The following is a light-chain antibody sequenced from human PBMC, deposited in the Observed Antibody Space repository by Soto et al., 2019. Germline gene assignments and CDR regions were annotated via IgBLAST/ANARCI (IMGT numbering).Light chain of an antibody. CDR3: AVWDDSLSVVV. CDR1: TSNIESNF. Sequence: QSVLTQPPSASGTPGQRVTISCSGSTSNIESNFVYWYQQLPGTAPKDVIYKNDQRPSGVPERFSGSKSGTSASLAISGLRSDDEADYSCAVWDDSLSVVVFGGWTKLTFL. CDR2: KND. V-gene: IGLV1-47*01. J-gene: IGLJ2*01.